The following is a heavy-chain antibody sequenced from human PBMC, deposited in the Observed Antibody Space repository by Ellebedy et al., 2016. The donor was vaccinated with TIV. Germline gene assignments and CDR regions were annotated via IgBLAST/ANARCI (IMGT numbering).Heavy chain of an antibody. CDR3: ARDHGGGSPLDV. CDR1: GVSISSGGYY. V-gene: IGHV4-31*03. Sequence: MPSETLSLTCTVSGVSISSGGYYWGWIRPHPGKGREWSGYIYYSGSTYYNPYLKSRVTISVDTSKNQFSLKLKSVTAADTAVYYCARDHGGGSPLDVWGQGTTVTGSS. J-gene: IGHJ6*02. D-gene: IGHD2-15*01. CDR2: IYYSGST.